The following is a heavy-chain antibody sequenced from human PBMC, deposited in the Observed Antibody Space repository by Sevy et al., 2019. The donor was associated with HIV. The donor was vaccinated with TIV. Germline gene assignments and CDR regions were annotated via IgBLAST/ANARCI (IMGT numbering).Heavy chain of an antibody. Sequence: GGSLRLSCAASGFTFSNYAMNWVRQAPGKGLEWVSTISGTGLSTYYADSVKGRFTISRDNSKNTLYLQMNSLRAEDTAVYYCARGLTTMIVVVMSGMDVWGQGTTVTVSS. J-gene: IGHJ6*02. V-gene: IGHV3-23*01. CDR2: ISGTGLST. D-gene: IGHD3-22*01. CDR3: ARGLTTMIVVVMSGMDV. CDR1: GFTFSNYA.